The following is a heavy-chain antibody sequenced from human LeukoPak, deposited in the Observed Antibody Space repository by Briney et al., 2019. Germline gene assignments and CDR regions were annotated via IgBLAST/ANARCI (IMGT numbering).Heavy chain of an antibody. CDR1: GGSISSGGYY. D-gene: IGHD2-2*01. V-gene: IGHV4-31*03. CDR3: ARSYCSGTSCSPYYYYYMDV. CDR2: IYYSGST. Sequence: SQTLSLVCTVSGGSISSGGYYWSWIRPHPGAGLEWIGYIYYSGSTYYNPSLKSRVTISVDTSKNQFSLKLSSVTAADTAVYYCARSYCSGTSCSPYYYYYMDVWGKGTTVTVSS. J-gene: IGHJ6*03.